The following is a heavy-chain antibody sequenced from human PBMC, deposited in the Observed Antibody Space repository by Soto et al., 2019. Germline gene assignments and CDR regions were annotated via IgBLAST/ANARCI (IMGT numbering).Heavy chain of an antibody. D-gene: IGHD2-15*01. Sequence: GASVKVSCKASGGTFSSYAISWVRQAPGQGLEWMGGIIPIFGTANYAQKFQGRVTITADESTSTAYMELSSLRSEDTAVYYCARAKPYCSGGSCYYYYGMDVWGQGTTVTVSS. V-gene: IGHV1-69*13. CDR1: GGTFSSYA. CDR3: ARAKPYCSGGSCYYYYGMDV. CDR2: IIPIFGTA. J-gene: IGHJ6*02.